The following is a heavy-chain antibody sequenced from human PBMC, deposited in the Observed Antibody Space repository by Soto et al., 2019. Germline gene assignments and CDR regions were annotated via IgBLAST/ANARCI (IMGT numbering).Heavy chain of an antibody. CDR3: ARERTGDPTFFDY. CDR1: GGSVSRGSYY. CDR2: IYYSGSA. D-gene: IGHD1-1*01. Sequence: SETLSLTCTVSGGSVSRGSYYWSWIRQPPGKGLEWIGYIYYSGSATYNPSLKSRVTISVDTSKNQFSLKLSSVTAADTAVYYCARERTGDPTFFDYWGQGTLVTVSS. V-gene: IGHV4-61*01. J-gene: IGHJ4*02.